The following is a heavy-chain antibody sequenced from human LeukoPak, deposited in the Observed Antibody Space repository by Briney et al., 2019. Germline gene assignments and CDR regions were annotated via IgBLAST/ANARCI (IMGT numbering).Heavy chain of an antibody. CDR2: ISWNSGST. CDR3: AKGPVVGARADYYYGMDV. D-gene: IGHD1-26*01. Sequence: PGRSLRLSCAASGFTFDDYAMHWVRQAPGKGLEWVSGISWNSGSTGYADSVKGRFTISRDNAKNSLYLQMNSLRAEDTALYYCAKGPVVGARADYYYGMDVWGQGTTVTVSS. V-gene: IGHV3-9*01. J-gene: IGHJ6*02. CDR1: GFTFDDYA.